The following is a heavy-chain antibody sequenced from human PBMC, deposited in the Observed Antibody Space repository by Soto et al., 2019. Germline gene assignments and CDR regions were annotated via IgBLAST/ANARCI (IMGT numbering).Heavy chain of an antibody. CDR1: GGSMTRGNHY. CDR2: IYHTGAT. Sequence: PSETLSLTCTVTGGSMTRGNHYWGWVRQPPGKGLEWVASIYHTGATYYNPSLRARITMSVDTSNNRFSLRLTSMTAADTATYYCVRGQQPMGLDKWGRGTLVTVSS. V-gene: IGHV4-39*07. D-gene: IGHD2-2*01. J-gene: IGHJ4*02. CDR3: VRGQQPMGLDK.